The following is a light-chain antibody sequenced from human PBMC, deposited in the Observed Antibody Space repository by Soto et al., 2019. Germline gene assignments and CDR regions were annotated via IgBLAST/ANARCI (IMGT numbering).Light chain of an antibody. CDR3: SSYTSTNSRV. V-gene: IGLV2-14*01. Sequence: QSALTQPASVSGSPGQSITISCTGTSSDIGGYGFVSWYQQHPGKAPKLLIYEVSVRSSGISDRFSASKSGNTASLTISGLQADDEADYFCSSYTSTNSRVFAPGTKLTVL. CDR1: SSDIGGYGF. CDR2: EVS. J-gene: IGLJ1*01.